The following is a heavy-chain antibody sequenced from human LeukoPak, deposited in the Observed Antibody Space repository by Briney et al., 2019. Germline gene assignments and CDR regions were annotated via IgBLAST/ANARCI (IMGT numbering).Heavy chain of an antibody. CDR2: IKTDGSEK. CDR1: GFAFSQRW. CDR3: ARDHINVNAFDI. D-gene: IGHD3-16*02. Sequence: GSLRLSCAASGFAFSQRWMSWVRQAPGKGLEWVANIKTDGSEKYYVNSMEGRFTISRDSSKNTVYLQMNSLRAEDTAVYYCARDHINVNAFDIWGQGTMVTVSS. J-gene: IGHJ3*02. V-gene: IGHV3-7*03.